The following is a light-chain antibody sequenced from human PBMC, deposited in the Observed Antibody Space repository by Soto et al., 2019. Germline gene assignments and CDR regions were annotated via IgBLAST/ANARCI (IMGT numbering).Light chain of an antibody. J-gene: IGKJ1*01. CDR2: GAS. CDR1: QSVSSSY. CDR3: QQSYSTLWT. Sequence: EIVLTQSPGRLSLSPGERATLSCTASQSVSSSYLAWYQQKPGQAPRLLIYGASSRATGIPDRFSGSGSGTDFTLTISSLQPEDFATYYCQQSYSTLWTFGQGTKVDIK. V-gene: IGKV3-20*01.